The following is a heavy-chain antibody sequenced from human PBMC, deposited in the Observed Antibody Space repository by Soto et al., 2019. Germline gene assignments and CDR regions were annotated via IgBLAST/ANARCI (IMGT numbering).Heavy chain of an antibody. CDR1: GFTFSSYG. D-gene: IGHD6-6*01. V-gene: IGHV3-30*18. Sequence: GGSLRLSCAASGFTFSSYGMHWVRQAPGKGLEWVAVISYDGSNKYYADSVKGRFTISRDNSKNTLHLQMNSLRAEDTAVYYCAKGIAARLFSLDVWGQGTTVAVSS. J-gene: IGHJ6*02. CDR2: ISYDGSNK. CDR3: AKGIAARLFSLDV.